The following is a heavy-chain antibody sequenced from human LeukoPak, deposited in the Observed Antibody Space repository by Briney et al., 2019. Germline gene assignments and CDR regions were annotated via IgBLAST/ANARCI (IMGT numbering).Heavy chain of an antibody. V-gene: IGHV3-7*01. Sequence: AGGSLRLSCAASGFTFSNYWMSWVRQAPGKGLEWVANIKQDGSEKYYVDSVKGRFTISRDNPKNSLYLQMNSLRAEDTAVYYCAREAYLGYWGQGTLVTVSS. CDR2: IKQDGSEK. CDR3: AREAYLGY. J-gene: IGHJ4*02. D-gene: IGHD7-27*01. CDR1: GFTFSNYW.